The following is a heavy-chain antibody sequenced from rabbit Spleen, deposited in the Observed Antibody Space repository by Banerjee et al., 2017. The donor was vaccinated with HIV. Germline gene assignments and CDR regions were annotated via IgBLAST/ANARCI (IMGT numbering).Heavy chain of an antibody. V-gene: IGHV1S40*01. CDR1: GFSFSSNVY. J-gene: IGHJ4*01. CDR3: ARSGYVGWGGDGDLMGNKL. CDR2: IYISSGST. Sequence: QSLEESGGDLVKPGASLTLTCTASGFSFSSNVYMCWVRPAPGKGLEWIACIYISSGSTDDASWAKGRFTNSKASSTTVTRQRTSLTAADTATYFCARSGYVGWGGDGDLMGNKLWGPGTLGTVS. D-gene: IGHD4-1*01.